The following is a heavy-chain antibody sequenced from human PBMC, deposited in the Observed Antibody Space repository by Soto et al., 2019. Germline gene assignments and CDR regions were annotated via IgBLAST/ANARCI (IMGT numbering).Heavy chain of an antibody. Sequence: QVQVVQSGAEVKKPGSSVKVSCKVSGGIFTNNAISWVRQAPGQGLEWLGGVIPLFDTAYYAQIFRGRLRIHADGATTTAYMELSGLTSADTAVYFCATGGHNDGYHVYHGIDVWGQGATVTVS. CDR3: ATGGHNDGYHVYHGIDV. V-gene: IGHV1-69*01. D-gene: IGHD5-18*01. J-gene: IGHJ6*02. CDR2: VIPLFDTA. CDR1: GGIFTNNA.